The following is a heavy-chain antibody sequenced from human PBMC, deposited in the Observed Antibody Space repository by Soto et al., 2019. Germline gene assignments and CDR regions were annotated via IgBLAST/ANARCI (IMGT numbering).Heavy chain of an antibody. J-gene: IGHJ4*02. CDR3: ARLEGLATISYYFDF. CDR2: IYFRGNT. CDR1: GDSINSDKYY. D-gene: IGHD3-9*01. Sequence: QLQLQESGPGLVKPSETLSLTCSVSGDSINSDKYYWGWIRQPPGKGLEWIASIYFRGNTYYNPSLQTRVTISLDKSKSQFSLKLNSVTAADSAVYFCARLEGLATISYYFDFWGQGALVTVSS. V-gene: IGHV4-39*01.